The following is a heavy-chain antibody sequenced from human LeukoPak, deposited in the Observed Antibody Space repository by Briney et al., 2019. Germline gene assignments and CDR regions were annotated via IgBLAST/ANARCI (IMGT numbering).Heavy chain of an antibody. Sequence: GASVKVSCKASGYTFTSHYMHWVRQAPGQGLEWMGIINPSGGSTSYAQKFQGRVTMTRDTSTSTVYMELSSLRSEDTAVYYCARGDSSGYYYRGWFDPWGQGTLVTVSS. J-gene: IGHJ5*02. D-gene: IGHD3-22*01. CDR3: ARGDSSGYYYRGWFDP. CDR1: GYTFTSHY. CDR2: INPSGGST. V-gene: IGHV1-46*01.